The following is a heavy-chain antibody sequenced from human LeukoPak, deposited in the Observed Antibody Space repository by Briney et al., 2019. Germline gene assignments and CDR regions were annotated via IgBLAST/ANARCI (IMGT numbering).Heavy chain of an antibody. J-gene: IGHJ4*02. V-gene: IGHV3-33*01. CDR3: ARDHHYYDSSGLRSGCIDY. CDR1: GFTFGNYD. Sequence: GGSLRLSCAVSGFTFGNYDMHWVRQAPGKGLEWVAVIWHDGTKEFYVDSVKGRFTISRDNSENTLFLQMNSLRVKDTAVYYCARDHHYYDSSGLRSGCIDYWGQGTLVTVSS. CDR2: IWHDGTKE. D-gene: IGHD3-22*01.